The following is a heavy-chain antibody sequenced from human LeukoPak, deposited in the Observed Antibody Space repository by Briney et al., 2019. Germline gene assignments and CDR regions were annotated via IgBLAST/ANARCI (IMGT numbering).Heavy chain of an antibody. CDR2: LSFDGSNN. J-gene: IGHJ5*02. CDR3: AKDGYCGSASCYGWFDP. CDR1: GFTFTTYA. V-gene: IGHV3-30*04. Sequence: GGSLRLSCTASGFTFTTYAMHWVRQAPGKGLEWVAVLSFDGSNNFYADSVRGRFIVSRDISKNTLFLQMDSLRVEDTAVYYCAKDGYCGSASCYGWFDPWGPGTLVTVSS. D-gene: IGHD2-2*03.